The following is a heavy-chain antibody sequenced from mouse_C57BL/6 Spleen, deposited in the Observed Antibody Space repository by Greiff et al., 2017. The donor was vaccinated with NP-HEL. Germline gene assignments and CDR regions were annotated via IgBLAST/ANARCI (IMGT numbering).Heavy chain of an antibody. CDR2: ISSGSSTI. D-gene: IGHD2-4*01. V-gene: IGHV5-17*01. J-gene: IGHJ1*03. CDR3: ARLMITRYFDV. Sequence: DVKLVESGGGLVKPGGSLKLSCAASGFTFSDYGMHWVRQAPEKGLEWVAYISSGSSTIYYADTVKGRFTISRDNAKNTLFLQMTSLRSEETAMYYCARLMITRYFDVWGTGTTVTVSS. CDR1: GFTFSDYG.